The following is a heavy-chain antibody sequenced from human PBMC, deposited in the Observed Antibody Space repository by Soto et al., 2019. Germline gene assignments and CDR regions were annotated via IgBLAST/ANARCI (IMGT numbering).Heavy chain of an antibody. CDR3: ARSMIRGVTTLDF. CDR2: ISHDGGSI. CDR1: DSSFSTFA. J-gene: IGHJ4*02. Sequence: GGSLRLSCTSSDSSFSTFAMHWVRQAPGKGLEWVAVISHDGGSIYYGHSVEGRFTISRDNSKKTLFLQMDGLRVDDTALYYCARSMIRGVTTLDFWGQGTRVTVSS. D-gene: IGHD3-10*01. V-gene: IGHV3-30*03.